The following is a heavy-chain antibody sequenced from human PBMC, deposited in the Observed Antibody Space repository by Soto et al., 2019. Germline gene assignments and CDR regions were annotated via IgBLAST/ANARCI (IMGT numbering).Heavy chain of an antibody. CDR3: AREGGESSDGLYYFDS. J-gene: IGHJ4*02. D-gene: IGHD3-16*01. CDR1: GGSTSSYNY. V-gene: IGHV4-30-4*01. Sequence: SETLSRTCPVSGGSTSSYNYWSWIRQPPGKVLEWIGHIYYSGNTDYNPSLKSRLARSIDTSKNQFSLKLSSVTAADTAVYFCAREGGESSDGLYYFDSWGQGSLV. CDR2: IYYSGNT.